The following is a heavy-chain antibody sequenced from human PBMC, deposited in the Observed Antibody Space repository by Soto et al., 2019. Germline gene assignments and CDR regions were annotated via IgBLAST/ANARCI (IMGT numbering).Heavy chain of an antibody. J-gene: IGHJ4*02. CDR1: GFSFSTYG. D-gene: IGHD6-13*01. CDR2: IWFDGSKK. V-gene: IGHV3-33*01. Sequence: QVQLVESGGGVVQPGRSLKLSCAASGFSFSTYGFHWVRQAPGKGPEWVAVIWFDGSKKYYADSVEGRFTISRDNSKKTLFLQMNTLGDEDTAVYYCARDPASVGYHFDLWGQGTLVTVSS. CDR3: ARDPASVGYHFDL.